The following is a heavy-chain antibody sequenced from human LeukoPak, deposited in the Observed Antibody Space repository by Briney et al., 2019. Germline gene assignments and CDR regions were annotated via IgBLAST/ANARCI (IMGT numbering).Heavy chain of an antibody. CDR3: AREGGPYRPLDY. J-gene: IGHJ4*02. Sequence: SGTLSLTCGVSGGSITNTNYWTWVRQPPGKGLEWIGEVNLQGSTNYNPSLMGRVALSVDTSENHISLQLTSVTAADTAVYYCAREGGPYRPLDYSGQGTLVTVSS. V-gene: IGHV4-4*02. CDR1: GGSITNTNY. CDR2: VNLQGST.